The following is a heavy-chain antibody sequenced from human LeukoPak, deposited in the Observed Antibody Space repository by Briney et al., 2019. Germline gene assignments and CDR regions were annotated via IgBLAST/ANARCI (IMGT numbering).Heavy chain of an antibody. CDR3: TSSRGRLYGVDV. V-gene: IGHV4-4*02. CDR1: GGSITSGHW. Sequence: PSGTLSLTCAVSGGSITSGHWWTWVRQPPGKGLEWIREIYHSGSTTYSPSLMSRVTISVDKSTKQFSLNLTSVTAADTAVYYCTSSRGRLYGVDVWGQGTTVIVSS. CDR2: IYHSGST. J-gene: IGHJ6*02. D-gene: IGHD2-15*01.